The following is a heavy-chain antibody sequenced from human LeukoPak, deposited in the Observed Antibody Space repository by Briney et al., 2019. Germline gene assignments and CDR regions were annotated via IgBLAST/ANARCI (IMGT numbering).Heavy chain of an antibody. Sequence: GGSLRLSCVASGFILSTSEMNWVRQAPGKGLEWVSFIASDSTIYYADSVKGRFTLSRDNAKNSLYLQMNSLRAEDTAVYYCAKLSGYCSGGSCPLDYWGQGTLVTVSS. D-gene: IGHD2-15*01. CDR2: IASDSTI. J-gene: IGHJ4*02. V-gene: IGHV3-48*03. CDR3: AKLSGYCSGGSCPLDY. CDR1: GFILSTSE.